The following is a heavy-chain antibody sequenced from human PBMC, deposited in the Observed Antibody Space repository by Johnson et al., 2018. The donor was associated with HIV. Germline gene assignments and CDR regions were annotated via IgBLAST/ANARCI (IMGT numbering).Heavy chain of an antibody. V-gene: IGHV3-66*01. CDR1: GFTFSSYA. J-gene: IGHJ3*02. CDR2: LFSGGSI. Sequence: VQLVESGGGLVQPGGSLRLSCAASGFTFSSYAMHWVRQAPGKGLEWVSILFSGGSIYFADSVKGRFTISSDNSKNTLYLQMNSVRAEDTAVYYCARVLAFDIWGQGTMVTVSS. CDR3: ARVLAFDI.